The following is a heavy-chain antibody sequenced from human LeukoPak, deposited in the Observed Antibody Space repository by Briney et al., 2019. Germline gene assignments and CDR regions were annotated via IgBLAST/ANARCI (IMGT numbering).Heavy chain of an antibody. Sequence: GGSLRLSCAASGFSFSTSSMNWVRQAPGRGLEWVSSISSSSVHIFYADSVKGRFTISRDNAKNSLSLQMNSLRDEDTDVYFCASNHGSGWYVGEYWGQGILVTVSS. CDR2: ISSSSVHI. CDR3: ASNHGSGWYVGEY. D-gene: IGHD6-19*01. V-gene: IGHV3-21*01. CDR1: GFSFSTSS. J-gene: IGHJ4*02.